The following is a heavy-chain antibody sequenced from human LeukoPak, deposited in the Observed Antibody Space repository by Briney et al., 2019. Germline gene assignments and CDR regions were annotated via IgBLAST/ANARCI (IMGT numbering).Heavy chain of an antibody. CDR2: INSDGSST. D-gene: IGHD5-12*01. J-gene: IGHJ4*02. Sequence: GSLRLSCEASGFSFTNYWMHWVRQAPGKGLVWVSRINSDGSSTSYADSVKGRFTISRDNAKNTLYLQMNSLRAEDTAVYYCASSRYSGYDWALDYWGQGTLVTVSS. CDR1: GFSFTNYW. V-gene: IGHV3-74*01. CDR3: ASSRYSGYDWALDY.